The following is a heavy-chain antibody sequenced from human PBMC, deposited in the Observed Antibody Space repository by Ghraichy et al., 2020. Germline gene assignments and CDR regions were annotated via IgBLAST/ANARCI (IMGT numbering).Heavy chain of an antibody. CDR3: ATRRERSGYFDLWGRDL. J-gene: IGHJ2*01. Sequence: SQTLSLTCAVYGGSFSGYYWSWIRQPPGKGLEWIGEIIHSGGTNYNPSLESRVTISLDTSKKQFYLKLNSVTAADTAVYYCATRRERSGYFDLWGRDLWGRGSLVTVSS. V-gene: IGHV4-34*12. CDR1: GGSFSGYY. CDR2: IIHSGGT. D-gene: IGHD5-24*01.